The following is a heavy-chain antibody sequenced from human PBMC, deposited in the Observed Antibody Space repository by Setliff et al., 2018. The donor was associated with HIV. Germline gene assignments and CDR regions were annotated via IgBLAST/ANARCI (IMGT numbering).Heavy chain of an antibody. CDR2: ITGGGDHT. CDR1: GFTFSSYA. V-gene: IGHV3-23*01. J-gene: IGHJ5*01. CDR3: ARGGANPSWFDS. Sequence: GGSLRLSCASSGFTFSSYAMNWVRQAPGKGLEWVSAITGGGDHTYYADSVKGRFTISRDNSRNTVYQQMDSLRAEDTAVYYCARGGANPSWFDSWGQGTLVTVSS. D-gene: IGHD3-16*01.